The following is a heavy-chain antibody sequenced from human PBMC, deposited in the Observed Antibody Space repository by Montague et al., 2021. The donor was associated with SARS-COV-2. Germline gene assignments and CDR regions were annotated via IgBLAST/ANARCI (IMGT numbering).Heavy chain of an antibody. CDR1: GGSISSSSFY. D-gene: IGHD4-17*01. J-gene: IGHJ4*02. CDR2: LFSGGNT. CDR3: ARDYGDYLDS. V-gene: IGHV4-39*01. Sequence: SETLSLTCLVSGGSISSSSFYWGWIRQPPGKGLEWIGSLFSGGNTYYNPSLRGRVSVSVDKSKNQFYLMVRSVTAADTAVYFCARDYGDYLDSWGQGSLVIVSS.